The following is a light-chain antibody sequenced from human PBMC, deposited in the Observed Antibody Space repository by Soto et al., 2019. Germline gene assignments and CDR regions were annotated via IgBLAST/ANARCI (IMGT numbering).Light chain of an antibody. J-gene: IGLJ2*01. V-gene: IGLV2-14*03. CDR1: SSDVGGYNF. CDR2: EVT. Sequence: QSVLTQPASVFGSPGQSITISCTGTSSDVGGYNFVSWYQQLPGKAPKLMIYEVTSRPSGVSNRFSGSKSGNTASLTISGLQAEDEADYFCCSYAGTYTVFFGGGTQLTVL. CDR3: CSYAGTYTVF.